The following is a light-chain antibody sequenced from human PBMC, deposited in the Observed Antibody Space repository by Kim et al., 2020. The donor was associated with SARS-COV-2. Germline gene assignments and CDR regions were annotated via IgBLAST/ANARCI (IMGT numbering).Light chain of an antibody. CDR1: SSNIGTYN. V-gene: IGLV1-44*01. CDR3: ASWDDSLNGPG. J-gene: IGLJ3*02. CDR2: YND. Sequence: QSVLTQAPSVSGIPGQRVTISCSGSSSNIGTYNVNWYQHLPGTAPKLLIYYNDQRPSGVPDRFSGSKSDTSASLAISGLQSEDEADYYCASWDDSLNGPGFGGGTKLTVL.